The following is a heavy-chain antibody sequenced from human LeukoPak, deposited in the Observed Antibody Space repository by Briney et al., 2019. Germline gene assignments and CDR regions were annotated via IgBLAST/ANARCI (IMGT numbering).Heavy chain of an antibody. CDR3: TITGTTFDI. CDR1: GFAFSTYN. Sequence: PGGSLRLSCAASGFAFSTYNMHWVRQAPGKGLEWVAVISYDGRNENHAESVKGRFTISRDNSKNTLYLQMNSLRAEDTAVYYCTITGTTFDIWGQGTMVTVSS. CDR2: ISYDGRNE. V-gene: IGHV3-30*04. J-gene: IGHJ3*02. D-gene: IGHD1-20*01.